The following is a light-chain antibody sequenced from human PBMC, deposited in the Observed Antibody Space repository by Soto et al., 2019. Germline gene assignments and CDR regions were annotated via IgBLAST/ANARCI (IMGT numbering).Light chain of an antibody. CDR2: KAS. V-gene: IGKV1-5*03. J-gene: IGKJ1*01. CDR3: QHYNSYSGA. Sequence: DIRMAHSPSTLSGSVRERVTITCRASQTISSWLAWYQQKPGKAPKLLIYKASTLKSGVPSRFSGSGSGTEFTLTISSLQPDDFATYYCQHYNSYSGAFGQGTKVDI. CDR1: QTISSW.